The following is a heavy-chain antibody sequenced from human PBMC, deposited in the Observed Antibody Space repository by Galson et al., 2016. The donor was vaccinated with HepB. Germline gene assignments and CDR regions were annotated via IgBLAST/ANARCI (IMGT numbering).Heavy chain of an antibody. CDR3: AKAAYWFDP. CDR1: GFTFNAYA. Sequence: SLRLSCAASGFTFNAYAMNWVRQAPGKGLEWVSAISGRGYSTFYADSVKGRFTISRDNSNNTVYLQMNGLRAEDTAVYYCAKAAYWFDPWGQGTLVTVSS. D-gene: IGHD2-15*01. J-gene: IGHJ5*02. V-gene: IGHV3-23*01. CDR2: ISGRGYST.